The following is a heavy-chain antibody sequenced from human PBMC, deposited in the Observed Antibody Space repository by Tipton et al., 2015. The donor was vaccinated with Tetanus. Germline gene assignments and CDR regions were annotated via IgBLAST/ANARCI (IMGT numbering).Heavy chain of an antibody. D-gene: IGHD3-10*01. J-gene: IGHJ4*02. V-gene: IGHV3-33*01. CDR3: ARKTYYYGSGSLFGFDC. Sequence: SLRLSCAASGFTFSSYGMHWVRQAPGKGLEWVAVIWYDGSNKYYADSVKGRFTISRDNSKNTLYLQMNSLRAEDTAVYYCARKTYYYGSGSLFGFDCWGQGTLVTVSS. CDR1: GFTFSSYG. CDR2: IWYDGSNK.